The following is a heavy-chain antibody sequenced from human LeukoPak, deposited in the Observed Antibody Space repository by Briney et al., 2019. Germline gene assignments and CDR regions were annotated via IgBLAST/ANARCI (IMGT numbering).Heavy chain of an antibody. CDR1: SYTFTNHG. Sequence: ASVKVSCKASSYTFTNHGISWVRQAPGQGLEWVGWISDHSRDGHYAQKFQGRVTMTSDTSATTAYMELRSLRSDDTAVYYCARKNSGSKDDAFDIWGQGTMVTVSA. CDR3: ARKNSGSKDDAFDI. CDR2: ISDHSRDG. J-gene: IGHJ3*02. V-gene: IGHV1-18*01. D-gene: IGHD3-10*01.